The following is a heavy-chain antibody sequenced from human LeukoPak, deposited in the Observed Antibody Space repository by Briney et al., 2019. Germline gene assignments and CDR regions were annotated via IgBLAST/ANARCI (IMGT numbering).Heavy chain of an antibody. D-gene: IGHD4-17*01. CDR3: ARDQDGDYGGFDY. J-gene: IGHJ4*02. CDR1: GGSIRSGSSC. Sequence: PSETLSLTCTVSGGSIRSGSSCWTWIRQPAGKGLEWIGHIYTSVTTNYNPSLKSRVTISVDTSKNQFSLKLSSVTAADTAVYYCARDQDGDYGGFDYWGQGTLVTVSS. CDR2: IYTSVTT. V-gene: IGHV4-61*09.